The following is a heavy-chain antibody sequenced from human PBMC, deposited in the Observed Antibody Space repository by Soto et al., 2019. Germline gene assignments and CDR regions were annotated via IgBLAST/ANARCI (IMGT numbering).Heavy chain of an antibody. CDR2: IYYSGST. Sequence: PSETLSLTCTVSGGSISSGGYYWSWIRQHPGKGLEWIGYIYYSGSTYYNPSLKSRVTISVDTSKNQFSLKLSSVTAADTAMYYCVRDSLGGYGSSWYYFDYWGQGTLVTVSS. V-gene: IGHV4-31*03. CDR1: GGSISSGGYY. J-gene: IGHJ4*02. D-gene: IGHD6-13*01. CDR3: VRDSLGGYGSSWYYFDY.